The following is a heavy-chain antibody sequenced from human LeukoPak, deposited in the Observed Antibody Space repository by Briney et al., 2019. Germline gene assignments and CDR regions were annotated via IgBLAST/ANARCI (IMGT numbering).Heavy chain of an antibody. CDR2: IHTSGST. Sequence: SETLSLTCTVSGASISSYYWSWLRQPAGKGLEWIGRIHTSGSTNYNPSLKSRVTMSVDTSKNQFSLKLSSVTAADTAVYYCARAIDYSNYVWFDPWGQGTLVTVSS. CDR3: ARAIDYSNYVWFDP. J-gene: IGHJ5*02. CDR1: GASISSYY. V-gene: IGHV4-4*07. D-gene: IGHD4-11*01.